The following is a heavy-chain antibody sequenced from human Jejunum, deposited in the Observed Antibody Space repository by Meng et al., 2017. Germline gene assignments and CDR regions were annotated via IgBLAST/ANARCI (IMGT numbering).Heavy chain of an antibody. V-gene: IGHV1-2*06. J-gene: IGHJ4*02. Sequence: VQPVQSGTGVKKPGASVKVSCKASGYTFTNYYIHWVRQAPGQGLDWMGRINPNSGGTNYAQKFQGRVTMTRDTSISTVYMELSSLRSDDTAVYYCAREIEAAGHAGLDYWGQGTLVTVSS. CDR3: AREIEAAGHAGLDY. CDR2: INPNSGGT. D-gene: IGHD6-13*01. CDR1: GYTFTNYY.